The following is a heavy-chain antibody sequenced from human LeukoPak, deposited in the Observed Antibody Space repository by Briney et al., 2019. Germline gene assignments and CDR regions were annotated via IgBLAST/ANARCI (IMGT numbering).Heavy chain of an antibody. V-gene: IGHV4-59*08. CDR1: GGSISSYS. J-gene: IGHJ4*02. Sequence: SETLSLTCTVSGGSISSYSWSWIRQPPGKGLEWIGYIYYSGSTNYNPSLESRVTISLDTSKNQFSLKLTSVTAADTAVYYCARGRLGYWGQGTLVTVSS. CDR3: ARGRLGY. CDR2: IYYSGST. D-gene: IGHD6-6*01.